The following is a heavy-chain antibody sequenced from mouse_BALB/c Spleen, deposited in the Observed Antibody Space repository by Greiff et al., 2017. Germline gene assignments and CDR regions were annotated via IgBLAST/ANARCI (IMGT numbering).Heavy chain of an antibody. CDR3: AKVYGYDAMDY. CDR2: IDPYNGGT. Sequence: EVQRVESGPELVKPGASVKVSCKASGYAFTSYNMYWVKQSHGKSLEWIGYIDPYNGGTSYNQKFKGKATLTVDKSSSTAYMHLNSLTSEDSAVYYCAKVYGYDAMDYWGQGTSVTVSS. D-gene: IGHD1-2*01. V-gene: IGHV1S135*01. CDR1: GYAFTSYN. J-gene: IGHJ4*01.